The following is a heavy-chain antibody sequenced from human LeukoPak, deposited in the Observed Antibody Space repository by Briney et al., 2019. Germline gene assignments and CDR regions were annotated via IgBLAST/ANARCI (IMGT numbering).Heavy chain of an antibody. CDR3: ARDGYNYGLDRFDY. CDR2: FYYSGSTY. Sequence: SETLSLTCTVSGGSISGTGYYWGWIRQPPGKGLEWIGSFYYSGSTYYYNPSLKSRVTISVDTSKNQFSLNLTSVTAADTAVYYCARDGYNYGLDRFDYWGQGILVTVSS. V-gene: IGHV4-39*07. CDR1: GGSISGTGYY. J-gene: IGHJ4*02. D-gene: IGHD5-18*01.